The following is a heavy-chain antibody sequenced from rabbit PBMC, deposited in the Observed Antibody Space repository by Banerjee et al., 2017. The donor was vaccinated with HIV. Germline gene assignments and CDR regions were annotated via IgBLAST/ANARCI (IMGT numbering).Heavy chain of an antibody. J-gene: IGHJ4*01. Sequence: QEQLEESGGDLVKPEGSLTLTCTASGFSFSRGYHMCWVRQTPGKGLEWTACIYTSSASTYYANWAKGRFTISKTSSTTVTLQMTSLTAADTATYFCARGDWGELFFSLWGPGTLVTVS. D-gene: IGHD4-1*01. V-gene: IGHV1S45*01. CDR2: IYTSSAST. CDR3: ARGDWGELFFSL. CDR1: GFSFSRGYH.